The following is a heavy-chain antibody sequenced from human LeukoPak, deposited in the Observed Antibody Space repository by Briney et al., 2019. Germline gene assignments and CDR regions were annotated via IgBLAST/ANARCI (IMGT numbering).Heavy chain of an antibody. J-gene: IGHJ4*02. CDR3: AKNSRGGPGEGPAGLFDY. CDR2: ISWNSGSI. CDR1: GFTFDDYA. V-gene: IGHV3-9*01. D-gene: IGHD3-10*01. Sequence: GGSLRLSCAASGFTFDDYAMHWVRQAPGKGLEWVSGISWNSGSIGYADSVKGRFTISRDNAKNSLYLQMNSLRAEDTALYYCAKNSRGGPGEGPAGLFDYWGQGTLVTVSS.